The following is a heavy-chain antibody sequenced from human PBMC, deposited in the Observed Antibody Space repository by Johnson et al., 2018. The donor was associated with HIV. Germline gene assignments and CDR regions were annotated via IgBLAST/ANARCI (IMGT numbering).Heavy chain of an antibody. V-gene: IGHV3-11*04. D-gene: IGHD2-15*01. Sequence: QVQLVESGGGLVQPGRSLRLSCAASGVTFSDYYMNWIRQAPGKGLEWVSYIRSSGSTIYYADSVKGRFTISRDNSKNSLYLQMNSLRVEDTAVYYCAKWKYCSGDNCYSEFGVFDDAFDIWGQGTVVTVSS. CDR3: AKWKYCSGDNCYSEFGVFDDAFDI. CDR1: GVTFSDYY. J-gene: IGHJ3*02. CDR2: IRSSGSTI.